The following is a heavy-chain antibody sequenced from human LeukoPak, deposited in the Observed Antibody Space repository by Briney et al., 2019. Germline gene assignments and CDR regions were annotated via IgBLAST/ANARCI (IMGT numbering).Heavy chain of an antibody. J-gene: IGHJ4*02. CDR2: INHSGST. D-gene: IGHD3-22*01. CDR3: ARAGSYYDSSGYYSLNDY. Sequence: SETLSLTCAVYGGSFSGYYWSWIRQPPGKGLEWIGEINHSGSTNYNPSLKSRVTISVDTSKNQFSLKLSSVTAADAAVYYCARAGSYYDSSGYYSLNDYWGQGTLVTVSS. CDR1: GGSFSGYY. V-gene: IGHV4-34*01.